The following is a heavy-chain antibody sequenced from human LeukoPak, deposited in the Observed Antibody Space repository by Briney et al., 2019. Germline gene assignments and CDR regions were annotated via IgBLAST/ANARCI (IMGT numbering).Heavy chain of an antibody. D-gene: IGHD3-16*01. Sequence: PSDTLSLTCAVSGYSINSGNWWGWIRQPPGKGLEWIGHIYYAGSTYYNPSLKSRITMSVDTSRNQFSLKLSSVTAVDTAVYYCARTKDYVWGIYYYYMDVWGKGTTVTVSS. CDR2: IYYAGST. CDR1: GYSINSGNW. J-gene: IGHJ6*03. CDR3: ARTKDYVWGIYYYYMDV. V-gene: IGHV4-28*01.